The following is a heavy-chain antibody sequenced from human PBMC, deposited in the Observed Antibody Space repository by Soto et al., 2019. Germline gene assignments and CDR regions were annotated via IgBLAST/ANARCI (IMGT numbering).Heavy chain of an antibody. D-gene: IGHD5-18*01. V-gene: IGHV4-30-4*01. CDR1: GASISSGGYY. J-gene: IGHJ4*02. CDR3: ARTEWIQLWFDY. Sequence: QVQLLESGPGLVKPSQTLSLICNVSGASISSGGYYWSWIRQRPGGGLEWLGFIYYSRISHYNPFLKSRATISVDTSNNQFSLKLISVTAADTAVYYCARTEWIQLWFDYWGQGALVTVS. CDR2: IYYSRIS.